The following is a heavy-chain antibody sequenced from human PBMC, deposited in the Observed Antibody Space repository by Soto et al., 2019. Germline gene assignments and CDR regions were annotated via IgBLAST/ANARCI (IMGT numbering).Heavy chain of an antibody. J-gene: IGHJ4*02. CDR2: INAGNGNT. V-gene: IGHV1-3*01. Sequence: ASVKVSCKASGYTFTSYAMHWVRQAPGQRLEWMGWINAGNGNTKYSQKFQGRVTITRDTSASTAYMELSSLRSEDTAVYYCARDFDDILTGYSFAYWGQGTLVPVSS. CDR1: GYTFTSYA. D-gene: IGHD3-9*01. CDR3: ARDFDDILTGYSFAY.